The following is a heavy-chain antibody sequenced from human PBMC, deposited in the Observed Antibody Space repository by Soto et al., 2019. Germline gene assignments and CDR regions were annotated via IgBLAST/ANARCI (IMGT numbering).Heavy chain of an antibody. V-gene: IGHV1-8*01. Sequence: QVQLVQSGAEVKKPGASVKVSCKASGYTFTSYDINWVRQATGQGLEWMGWMNPNSGNTGYAQKFQGRVTRTRNTSISTAYMELSSIRSEDTSVYYCERSGDSGYDYGEGGYYGMDVWGQGTTVTVSS. D-gene: IGHD5-12*01. CDR1: GYTFTSYD. CDR2: MNPNSGNT. J-gene: IGHJ6*02. CDR3: ERSGDSGYDYGEGGYYGMDV.